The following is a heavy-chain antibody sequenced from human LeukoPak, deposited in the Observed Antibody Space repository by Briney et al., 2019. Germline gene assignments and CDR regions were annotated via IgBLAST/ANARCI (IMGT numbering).Heavy chain of an antibody. CDR3: ARGGGYYDSSGYYHNDAFDI. V-gene: IGHV3-66*01. D-gene: IGHD3-22*01. CDR1: GFTVSTNY. J-gene: IGHJ3*02. Sequence: GGSLRLSCAASGFTVSTNYMSWVRQAPGKGLEWVSLIYSGGGTYYADSVKGRFTISRDNSRNTLYLQMNSLRVDDTAVYYCARGGGYYDSSGYYHNDAFDIWGQGTMVTVSS. CDR2: IYSGGGT.